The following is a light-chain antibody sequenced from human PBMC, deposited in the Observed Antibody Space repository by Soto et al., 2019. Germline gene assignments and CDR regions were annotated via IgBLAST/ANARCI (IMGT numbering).Light chain of an antibody. Sequence: EIVLTQSPATLSLSPGDRAILSCRASQSISSALAWYQQKPGQAPRLLIYDASDRATGIPARFSGSRSGTDFTLTFSSLEPEDFAVYHCQQRSSWPLTFGGGTKVQI. J-gene: IGKJ4*01. CDR1: QSISSA. CDR3: QQRSSWPLT. CDR2: DAS. V-gene: IGKV3-11*01.